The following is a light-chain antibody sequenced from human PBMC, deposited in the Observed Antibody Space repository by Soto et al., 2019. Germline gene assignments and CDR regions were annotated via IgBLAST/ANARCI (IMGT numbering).Light chain of an antibody. CDR2: GSS. Sequence: EVVLTQSPGTLSLSPGERATLSCRASQSVRNNYLAWYQQKPGQSPKLLIFGSSDRATGIPDRFSGSGSGTDFTLTISSLEPEDVAVYYCQQYGSSPPYTFGQGTKLEIK. J-gene: IGKJ2*01. CDR1: QSVRNNY. V-gene: IGKV3-20*01. CDR3: QQYGSSPPYT.